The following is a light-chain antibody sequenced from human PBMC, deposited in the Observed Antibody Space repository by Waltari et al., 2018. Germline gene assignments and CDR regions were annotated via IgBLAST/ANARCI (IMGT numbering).Light chain of an antibody. Sequence: DIQMTQSPSPLSASVGARVTITCQASPVIENFGNWYQKKPGKAPKLLIYDASNLATGVTSMCSGSGSGTYFTFTSASLHPEDIATYFCQQYQNLPSFGPGTKVDLK. CDR1: PVIENF. V-gene: IGKV1-33*01. CDR2: DAS. CDR3: QQYQNLPS. J-gene: IGKJ3*01.